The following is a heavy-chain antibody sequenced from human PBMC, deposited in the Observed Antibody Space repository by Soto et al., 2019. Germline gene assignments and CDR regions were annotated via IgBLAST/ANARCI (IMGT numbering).Heavy chain of an antibody. CDR3: ARDSGSFPNWFDP. CDR1: GGSFSGYY. V-gene: IGHV4-34*01. D-gene: IGHD1-26*01. CDR2: INHSGST. Sequence: LSLTCAVYGGSFSGYYWSWIRQPPGKGLEWIGEINHSGSTNYNPSLKSRVTISVDTSKNQFSLKLSSVTAADTAVYYCARDSGSFPNWFDPWGQGTLVTVSS. J-gene: IGHJ5*02.